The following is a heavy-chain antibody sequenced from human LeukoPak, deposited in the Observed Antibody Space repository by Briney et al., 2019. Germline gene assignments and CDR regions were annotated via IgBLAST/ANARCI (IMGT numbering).Heavy chain of an antibody. V-gene: IGHV3-23*01. D-gene: IGHD3-22*01. CDR3: AKDLGYYYDSSDAFDI. CDR1: GFTFSSYA. CDR2: ISGSGGST. Sequence: GGSLRLSCAASGFTFSSYAMSWVRQAPGKGLEWVSAISGSGGSTYYADSVKGRFTISRDNSKNTLYLQMNSLRAEDTAVYYCAKDLGYYYDSSDAFDIWGQGTMVTVSS. J-gene: IGHJ3*02.